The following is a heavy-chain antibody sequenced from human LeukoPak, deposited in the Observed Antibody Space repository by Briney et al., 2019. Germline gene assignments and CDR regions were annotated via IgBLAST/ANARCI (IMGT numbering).Heavy chain of an antibody. CDR1: GFTVSSNY. D-gene: IGHD1-26*01. CDR3: ARDSGYSGSHLTY. V-gene: IGHV3-53*01. J-gene: IGHJ4*02. CDR2: IYSGGST. Sequence: GGSLRLSCAASGFTVSSNYMSWVRQAPGKGLEWVSVIYSGGSTYYADSVKGRFTISRDNSKNTLYLQMNSLRAEDTAVYYCARDSGYSGSHLTYWGQGTLVTVSS.